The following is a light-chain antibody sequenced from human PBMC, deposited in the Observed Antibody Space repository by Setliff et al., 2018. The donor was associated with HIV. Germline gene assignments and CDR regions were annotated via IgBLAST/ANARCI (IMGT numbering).Light chain of an antibody. J-gene: IGLJ1*01. Sequence: QSVLTQPASVSGSPGQSITISCTGSSSDVGGYNYVSWYQQHPGKAPKLMIYAVSNRPSGVSNRFSGSKSGNTASLTISGLQAADEADYYCSSYTSSTPLYVFGTGTKVTVL. CDR2: AVS. V-gene: IGLV2-14*03. CDR1: SSDVGGYNY. CDR3: SSYTSSTPLYV.